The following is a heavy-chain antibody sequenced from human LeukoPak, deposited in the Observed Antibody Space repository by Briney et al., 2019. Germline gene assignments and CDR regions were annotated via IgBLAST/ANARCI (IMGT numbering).Heavy chain of an antibody. J-gene: IGHJ6*03. CDR2: INPSGGST. CDR1: GYTFTSYY. V-gene: IGHV1-46*01. D-gene: IGHD6-6*01. Sequence: ASVKVSCKASGYTFTSYYMHWVRQAPGQGLEWMGIINPSGGSTSYAQKFQGRVTMTRDMSTSTVYMELSSLRSEGTAVYYCARDGQEQLVHYYYYMDVWGKGTTVTVSS. CDR3: ARDGQEQLVHYYYYMDV.